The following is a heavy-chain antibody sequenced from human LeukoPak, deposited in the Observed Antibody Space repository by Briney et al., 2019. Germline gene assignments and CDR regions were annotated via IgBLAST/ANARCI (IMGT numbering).Heavy chain of an antibody. CDR2: INLDGSEG. Sequence: GGSLRLSCAVSGFTFSGFWMSWSRQAPGKGLEWVASINLDGSEGYYADVVKGRFTISRDNAKNSLYLQINSLRAEDTAVYYCARSSYSSSSSVWGQGTMVTVSS. CDR1: GFTFSGFW. V-gene: IGHV3-7*03. CDR3: ARSSYSSSSSV. J-gene: IGHJ3*01. D-gene: IGHD6-6*01.